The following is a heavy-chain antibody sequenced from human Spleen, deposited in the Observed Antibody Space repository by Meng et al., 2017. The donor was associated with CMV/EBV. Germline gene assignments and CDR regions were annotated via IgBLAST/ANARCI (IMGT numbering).Heavy chain of an antibody. CDR1: GYTFTSYY. D-gene: IGHD2-2*01. CDR2: INPSGGST. CDR3: ARENWGNCSSTSCYLDY. J-gene: IGHJ4*02. Sequence: ASVKVSCKASGYTFTSYYMHWVRQAPGQGLEWMGIINPSGGSTSYAQKFQGRVTMTRDTSTSTVYMELSSLRSEDTAVYYCARENWGNCSSTSCYLDYWGQGTLVTVSS. V-gene: IGHV1-46*01.